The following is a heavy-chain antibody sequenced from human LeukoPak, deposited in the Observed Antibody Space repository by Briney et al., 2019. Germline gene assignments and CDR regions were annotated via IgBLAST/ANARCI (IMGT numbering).Heavy chain of an antibody. V-gene: IGHV3-21*01. CDR3: ARERDSSGYSEPDAFDI. Sequence: GGSLRLSCAASGFTFSSYSMNWVRQAPGKGLEWVSSISSSSSYIYYADSVKGRFTISRDNAKNSLYLQMNSLRAEDTAVYYCARERDSSGYSEPDAFDIWAKGQWPPSLQ. D-gene: IGHD3-22*01. CDR2: ISSSSSYI. J-gene: IGHJ3*02. CDR1: GFTFSSYS.